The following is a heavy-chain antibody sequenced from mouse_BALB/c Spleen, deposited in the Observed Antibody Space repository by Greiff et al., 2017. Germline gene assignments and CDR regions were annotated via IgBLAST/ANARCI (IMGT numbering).Heavy chain of an antibody. CDR3: ARGEHYGTSGGLFAY. J-gene: IGHJ3*01. CDR2: ISYSGST. Sequence: EVQLQESGPSLVKPSQTLSLTCSVTGDSITSCYWNWIRKFPGNKLEYMGYISYSGSTYYNPSLKSRISITRDTSKNQYYLQLNSVTTEDTATYYCARGEHYGTSGGLFAYWGQGTLVTVSA. V-gene: IGHV3-8*02. CDR1: GDSITSCY. D-gene: IGHD1-1*01.